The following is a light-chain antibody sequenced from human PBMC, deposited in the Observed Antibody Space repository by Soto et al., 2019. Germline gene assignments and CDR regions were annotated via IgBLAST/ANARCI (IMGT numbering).Light chain of an antibody. V-gene: IGLV1-40*01. Sequence: QSVLTQPPSVSGAPGQRVTISCTGSSSNIGAGYDVHWYQQLPGTAPKLLIYGNSNRPSGVPDRFSGSKSGTSASLAITGLQAEDEAEYYCQPYDSILCGPKGFATGTKVTVL. CDR1: SSNIGAGYD. CDR2: GNS. CDR3: QPYDSILCGPKG. J-gene: IGLJ1*01.